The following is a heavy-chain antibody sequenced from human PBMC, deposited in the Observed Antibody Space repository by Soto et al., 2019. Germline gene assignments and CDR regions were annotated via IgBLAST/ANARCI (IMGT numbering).Heavy chain of an antibody. CDR2: ILYDGSNK. CDR1: GFIFSNYC. CDR3: AKDRSSTRSFDS. J-gene: IGHJ4*02. D-gene: IGHD6-13*01. V-gene: IGHV3-30*18. Sequence: PGGSLRLSCPASGFIFSNYCMHWVRQAPGKGLEWVAVILYDGSNKYYADSVKGRFTISRDNSKNILYLQMNSLRAEDTAVYYCAKDRSSTRSFDSWGQGTLVTVSS.